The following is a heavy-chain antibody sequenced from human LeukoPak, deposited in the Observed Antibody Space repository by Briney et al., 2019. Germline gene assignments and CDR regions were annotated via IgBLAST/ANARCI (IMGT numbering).Heavy chain of an antibody. CDR2: IDTAGSAT. CDR1: GFTFSNFW. J-gene: IGHJ4*02. V-gene: IGHV3-74*01. Sequence: GGSLRLSCTASGFTFSNFWMHWVRQAPGKGLVWVSGIDTAGSATRYADSVKGRFTISRDSAKNTLFLQINSLRAEDTAVYYCARGLVVVTAIPGYWGQGTLVTVSS. CDR3: ARGLVVVTAIPGY. D-gene: IGHD2-21*02.